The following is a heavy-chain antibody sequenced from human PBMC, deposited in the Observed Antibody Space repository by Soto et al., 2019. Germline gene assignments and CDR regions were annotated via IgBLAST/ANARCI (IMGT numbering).Heavy chain of an antibody. Sequence: SLRVSCAASGVTCSGFGRHWVLKTTGKGLEWVARISGDGGNTDYADSVKGRFTISRDNAKNTLYLQMNSLRAEDTAVYYCTSPVFGGLVAPLGSVWGQGTTVTVSS. D-gene: IGHD3-3*01. CDR2: ISGDGGNT. J-gene: IGHJ6*02. CDR3: TSPVFGGLVAPLGSV. V-gene: IGHV3-33*03. CDR1: GVTCSGFG.